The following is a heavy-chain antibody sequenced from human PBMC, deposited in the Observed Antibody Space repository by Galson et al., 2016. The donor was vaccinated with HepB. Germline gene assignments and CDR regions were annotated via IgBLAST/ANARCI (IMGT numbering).Heavy chain of an antibody. Sequence: SETLSLTCSVSGTSIRSFYWSWVRQPPGKGLEWIGYIHYTGDSRYTPSLRSRVTLALDSSKNQFSLNLDSVTAADTALYYCVGTTGPFDYWGQGTLVTVSS. CDR2: IHYTGDS. CDR3: VGTTGPFDY. CDR1: GTSIRSFY. D-gene: IGHD2-2*01. J-gene: IGHJ4*02. V-gene: IGHV4-59*08.